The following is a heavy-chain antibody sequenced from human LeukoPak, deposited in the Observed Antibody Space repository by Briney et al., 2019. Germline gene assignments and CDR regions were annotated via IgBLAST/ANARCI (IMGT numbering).Heavy chain of an antibody. V-gene: IGHV4-59*01. D-gene: IGHD6-13*01. J-gene: IGHJ4*02. CDR2: ISYSGST. CDR3: ARAGAYRSSWYGFDY. CDR1: GGSISSYY. Sequence: ASETLSLTCTVSGGSISSYYWSWIRQPPGKGLEWIGYISYSGSTNFNPSLKSRVTISVDTSKSQFSLKLNSVTAADTAVYYCARAGAYRSSWYGFDYWGQGTLVTVSS.